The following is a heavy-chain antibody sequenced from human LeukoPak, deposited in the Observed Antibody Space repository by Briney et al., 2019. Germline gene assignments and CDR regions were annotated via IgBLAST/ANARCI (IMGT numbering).Heavy chain of an antibody. Sequence: PSETLSLTCAVYGGSFSGYYWSWIRQPPGKGLEWIGEINHSGSTNYNPSLKSRVTISVDTSKNQFSLKLSSVTAADTAVYYCATDYGGTLSYWGQGTLVTVSS. J-gene: IGHJ4*02. CDR3: ATDYGGTLSY. V-gene: IGHV4-34*01. D-gene: IGHD4-23*01. CDR1: GGSFSGYY. CDR2: INHSGST.